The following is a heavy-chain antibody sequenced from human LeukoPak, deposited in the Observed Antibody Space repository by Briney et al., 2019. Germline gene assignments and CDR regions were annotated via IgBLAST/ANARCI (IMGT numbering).Heavy chain of an antibody. Sequence: GASVKVSCKASGYTFTSYGIPWVRQAPGQGLEWMGWISPYNGNTNYVQKLQGRVTMTTDISTSTAYMELRSLRSDDTAVYYCARDQGGDYRYYYYYYMDVWGKGTTVTVSS. CDR3: ARDQGGDYRYYYYYYMDV. J-gene: IGHJ6*03. D-gene: IGHD4-17*01. CDR2: ISPYNGNT. V-gene: IGHV1-18*01. CDR1: GYTFTSYG.